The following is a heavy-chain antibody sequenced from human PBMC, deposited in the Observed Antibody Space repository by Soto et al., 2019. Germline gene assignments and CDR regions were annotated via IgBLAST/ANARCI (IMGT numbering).Heavy chain of an antibody. J-gene: IGHJ6*02. Sequence: SETLSLTCTVSGGSISSYYWSWIRQPPGKGLEWIGYIYYSGSTNYNPSLKSRVTISVDTSKNQFSLKLSSVTAADTAVYYCARGGYDFWSGYSAPPTNYYYGMDVWGQGPTVTVSS. CDR3: ARGGYDFWSGYSAPPTNYYYGMDV. CDR2: IYYSGST. V-gene: IGHV4-59*01. D-gene: IGHD3-3*01. CDR1: GGSISSYY.